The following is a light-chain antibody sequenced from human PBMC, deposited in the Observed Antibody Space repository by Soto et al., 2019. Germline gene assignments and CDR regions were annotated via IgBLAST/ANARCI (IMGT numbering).Light chain of an antibody. CDR2: GAS. CDR3: QQYGSSRAIT. Sequence: DIVLTQSPGTLSLSPGERAILSCRASQSVSSNFLAWYQQKPGQAPRLLIYGASSRVTGIPDRFSGSGSGTDFTLIISRLEPEDLAVYYCQQYGSSRAITFVQGTRLEIK. J-gene: IGKJ5*01. V-gene: IGKV3-20*01. CDR1: QSVSSNF.